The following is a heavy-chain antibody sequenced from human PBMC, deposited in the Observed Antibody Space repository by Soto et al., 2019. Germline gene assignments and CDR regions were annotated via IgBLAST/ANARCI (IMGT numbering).Heavy chain of an antibody. Sequence: VESLKIACKGSGYSFTSYWIGWVRQMPGKGLEWMVTIYPGDYDTRYSPSFQGQVTISADKSISNAYLQWSSLKASDTAMYYCARNGSFSRSWYPYYYYGMHXWGQGTTVTVS. D-gene: IGHD6-13*01. CDR3: ARNGSFSRSWYPYYYYGMHX. V-gene: IGHV5-51*01. CDR2: IYPGDYDT. J-gene: IGHJ6*02. CDR1: GYSFTSYW.